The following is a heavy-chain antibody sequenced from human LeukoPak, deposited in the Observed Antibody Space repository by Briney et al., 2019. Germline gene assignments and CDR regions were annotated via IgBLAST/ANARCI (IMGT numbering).Heavy chain of an antibody. CDR1: GFTFSSYS. CDR2: ISSSSSYL. Sequence: PAVTLRFYCAASGFTFSSYSMTRDPQAQGQELEGVSSISSSSSYLYYADSVKGRFTISRDNAKNSLYLQMNSLRAEDTAVYYCARDQVLWFDYWGQGTLVIVSS. V-gene: IGHV3-21*01. CDR3: ARDQVLWFDY. J-gene: IGHJ5*01.